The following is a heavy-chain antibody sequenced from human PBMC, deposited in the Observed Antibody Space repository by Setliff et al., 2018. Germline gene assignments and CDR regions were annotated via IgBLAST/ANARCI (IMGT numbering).Heavy chain of an antibody. J-gene: IGHJ4*02. CDR1: GYTFTNYG. Sequence: ASVKVSCKAPGYTFTNYGVAWVRQAPGQGLEWMGWIGARNVKTNYAQRFQGRVTLTTDTSTTTAYMELRSLRSDDTAVYYCARDTRDRYDSSGHYYAPDYWGQGTLVTVSS. CDR2: IGARNVKT. CDR3: ARDTRDRYDSSGHYYAPDY. D-gene: IGHD3-22*01. V-gene: IGHV1-18*01.